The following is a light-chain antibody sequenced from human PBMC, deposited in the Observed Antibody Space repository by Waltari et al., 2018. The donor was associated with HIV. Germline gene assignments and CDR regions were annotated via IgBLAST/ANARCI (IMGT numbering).Light chain of an antibody. CDR2: LGS. J-gene: IGKJ1*01. CDR3: MQALQTPPT. CDR1: QSLLHSNGYNY. Sequence: DIVMTQSPLSLPVTPGEPASISCRSSQSLLHSNGYNYLDWYLQKPGPSPQLLIYLGSNRASGVPDRFSGSGTGTDFTLKIGRVETEDVGVYYCMQALQTPPTFGQGTKVEIK. V-gene: IGKV2-28*01.